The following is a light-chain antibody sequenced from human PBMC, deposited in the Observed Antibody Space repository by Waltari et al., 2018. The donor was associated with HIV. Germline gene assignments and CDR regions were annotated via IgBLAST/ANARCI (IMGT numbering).Light chain of an antibody. CDR2: KDT. J-gene: IGLJ1*01. Sequence: QPVLTQPPSASGTPGQRVTISCSGSSSNIENDNVYWYQQFPGAAPKLPIYKDTQRPSGVPDRFTGSKSGTSASLAIGGLRSEDEADYYCVGWDSRLRGYVFGTGTKVTVL. CDR3: VGWDSRLRGYV. CDR1: SSNIENDN. V-gene: IGLV1-47*01.